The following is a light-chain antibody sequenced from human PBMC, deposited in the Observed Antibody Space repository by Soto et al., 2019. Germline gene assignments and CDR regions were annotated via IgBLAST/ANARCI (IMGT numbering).Light chain of an antibody. CDR2: AAS. CDR3: QQSHSTPIT. J-gene: IGKJ5*01. CDR1: QSISSY. Sequence: DIQMTQSPSSLSASVGDRVTITCRTSQSISSYLNWYQQKPGEAPKLLIYAASSLQGRVPSKFSGSGSGTDFTLTISSLQPEDFATYYCQQSHSTPITFGQGTRREIK. V-gene: IGKV1-39*01.